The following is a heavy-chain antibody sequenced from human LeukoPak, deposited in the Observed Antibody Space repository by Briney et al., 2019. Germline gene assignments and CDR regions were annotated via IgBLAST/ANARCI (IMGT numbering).Heavy chain of an antibody. Sequence: PGGSLRLSCAASGFTFSSYSMNWVRQAPGKGLEWVSSISSSSGYIYYADSMKGRFTISRDNAKNSLYLQMNSLRADDTAVYYCARVVVYDSSGYYYWGQGTLVTVSS. J-gene: IGHJ4*02. CDR3: ARVVVYDSSGYYY. CDR1: GFTFSSYS. D-gene: IGHD3-22*01. CDR2: ISSSSGYI. V-gene: IGHV3-21*04.